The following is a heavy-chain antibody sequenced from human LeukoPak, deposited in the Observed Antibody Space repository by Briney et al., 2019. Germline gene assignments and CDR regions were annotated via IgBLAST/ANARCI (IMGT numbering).Heavy chain of an antibody. CDR1: GGSFSGYY. V-gene: IGHV4-34*01. Sequence: PSETLSLTCAVYGGSFSGYYWSWIRQPPGKGLEWIGEINHSGSTNYNPSLKSRVTISVDTSKNQFSLKLSSVTAADTAVYYCARQPRGYCSGGSCEFDYWGQGTLVTVSS. D-gene: IGHD2-15*01. CDR3: ARQPRGYCSGGSCEFDY. CDR2: INHSGST. J-gene: IGHJ4*02.